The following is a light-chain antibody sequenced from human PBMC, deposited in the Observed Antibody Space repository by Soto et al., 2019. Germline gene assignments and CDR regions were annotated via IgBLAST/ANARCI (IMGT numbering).Light chain of an antibody. Sequence: SALTQPASVSGSPGQSITLSCTGTISDVGSHNLVSWYQQHPDKAPKLIIYEVNERPSGVSSRFSGSKSGNTASLTVSGLQPDDEADYHCCSFAGSNPFPYVFGTGTRSPS. CDR3: CSFAGSNPFPYV. J-gene: IGLJ1*01. CDR1: ISDVGSHNL. CDR2: EVN. V-gene: IGLV2-23*02.